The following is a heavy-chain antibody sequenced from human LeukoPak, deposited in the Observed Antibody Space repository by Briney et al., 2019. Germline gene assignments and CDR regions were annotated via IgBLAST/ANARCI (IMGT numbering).Heavy chain of an antibody. CDR3: ARERRDGYKVYFDY. Sequence: SETLSLTCTVSGGSISSYYWSWIRQSPGKGLEWIGYVYYSGSTNYNTSLKSRVTISVDTSKNQFSLRLSSVTAADTAVYYCARERRDGYKVYFDYWGQGTLVTVSS. CDR2: VYYSGST. CDR1: GGSISSYY. V-gene: IGHV4-59*01. J-gene: IGHJ4*02. D-gene: IGHD5-24*01.